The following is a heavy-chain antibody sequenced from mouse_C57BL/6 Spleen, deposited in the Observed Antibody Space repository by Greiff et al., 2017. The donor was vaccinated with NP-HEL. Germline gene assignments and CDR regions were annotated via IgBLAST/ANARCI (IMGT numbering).Heavy chain of an antibody. D-gene: IGHD1-1*01. V-gene: IGHV1-72*01. Sequence: QVQLQQPGAELVKPGASVKLSCKASGYSFTRYWMHWVKQRPGRGLEWIGRIDPNSGGTKYNEKFKSKATMTVDKPSSTAYMQLSSLTADDAVGYYCARDGPTLVATYYYAMDYWGQGTSVTVSS. J-gene: IGHJ4*01. CDR2: IDPNSGGT. CDR3: ARDGPTLVATYYYAMDY. CDR1: GYSFTRYW.